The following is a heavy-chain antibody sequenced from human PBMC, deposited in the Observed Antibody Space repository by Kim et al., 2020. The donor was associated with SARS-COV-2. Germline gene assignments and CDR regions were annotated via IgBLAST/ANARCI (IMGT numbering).Heavy chain of an antibody. D-gene: IGHD1-26*01. J-gene: IGHJ6*03. CDR2: IGTAGDT. V-gene: IGHV3-13*01. Sequence: GGSLRLSCAASGFTFSSYDMHWVRQATGKGLEWVSAIGTAGDTYYPGSVKGRLTISRENAKNPLYLQMNSLRAGDTAVYYWSRGGSYSYYYYMDVWGKGTTVTVSS. CDR1: GFTFSSYD. CDR3: SRGGSYSYYYYMDV.